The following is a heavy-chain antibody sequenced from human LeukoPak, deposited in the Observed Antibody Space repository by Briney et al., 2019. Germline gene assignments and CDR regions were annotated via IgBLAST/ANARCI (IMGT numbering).Heavy chain of an antibody. CDR1: GFTFSSFS. CDR3: ARMNYVSSGWGAPFDY. D-gene: IGHD1-7*01. CDR2: IRSSGTGT. Sequence: GGSLRLSCAASGFTFSSFSMNWVRQAPGKGLEWVSYIRSSGTGTDYTGSVKGRFTISRDNAKNSLYLQMNSLRAEDTAVYYCARMNYVSSGWGAPFDYWGQGTLVTVSS. J-gene: IGHJ4*02. V-gene: IGHV3-48*04.